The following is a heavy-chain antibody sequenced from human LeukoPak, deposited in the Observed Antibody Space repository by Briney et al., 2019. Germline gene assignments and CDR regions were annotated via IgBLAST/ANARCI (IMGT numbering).Heavy chain of an antibody. D-gene: IGHD2-15*01. CDR3: ARGGIAAARRPEYFQY. CDR1: GYSFTNYW. CDR2: IYPDDSADPDI. Sequence: GESLKISCTGSGYSFTNYWIGWVRQMPGKGLEWMGIIYPDDSADPDIRYSPSFKGQVTCSADTSISTAYLHWSGLKASDTAIYYCARGGIAAARRPEYFQYWGQGTLVAVSS. V-gene: IGHV5-51*01. J-gene: IGHJ1*01.